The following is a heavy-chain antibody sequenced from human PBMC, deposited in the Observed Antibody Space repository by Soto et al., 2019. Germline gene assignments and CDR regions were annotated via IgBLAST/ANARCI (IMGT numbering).Heavy chain of an antibody. D-gene: IGHD2-15*01. CDR1: GGTFSSYA. Sequence: SVKVSCKASGGTFSSYAISWVRQAPGQGLEWMGGIIPIFGTANYAQKFQGRVTITADESTSTAYMELSSLRSEDTAVYYCARELGDVVLGVVAFDIWGQGTMVTVSS. V-gene: IGHV1-69*13. J-gene: IGHJ3*02. CDR3: ARELGDVVLGVVAFDI. CDR2: IIPIFGTA.